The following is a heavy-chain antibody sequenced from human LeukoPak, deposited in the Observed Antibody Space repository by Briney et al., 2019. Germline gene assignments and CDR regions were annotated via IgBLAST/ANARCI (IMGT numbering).Heavy chain of an antibody. D-gene: IGHD1-26*01. CDR3: ARVGATTKTYYYYMDV. V-gene: IGHV1-18*01. J-gene: IGHJ6*03. CDR2: ISSYNGNT. CDR1: GGTFSSYA. Sequence: ASVKVSCKASGGTFSSYAISWVRQAPGQGLEWMGWISSYNGNTNYAQKLQGRVTMTTDTSTSTANMELRSLRSDDTAVYYCARVGATTKTYYYYMDVWGKGTTVTVSS.